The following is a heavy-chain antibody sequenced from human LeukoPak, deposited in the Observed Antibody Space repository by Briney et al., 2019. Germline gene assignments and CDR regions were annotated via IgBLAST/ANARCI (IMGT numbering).Heavy chain of an antibody. CDR3: ARVRYRLAETYIDY. CDR1: GYTFTGYY. CDR2: IDPNSGGT. Sequence: ASVKVSCKASGYTFTGYYMHWVRQAPGQGLEWMGWIDPNSGGTNYAQKFQGRVTMTRDTSISTAYMELSRLRSDDTAVYYCARVRYRLAETYIDYWGQGTLVTVSS. V-gene: IGHV1-2*02. D-gene: IGHD3-16*01. J-gene: IGHJ4*02.